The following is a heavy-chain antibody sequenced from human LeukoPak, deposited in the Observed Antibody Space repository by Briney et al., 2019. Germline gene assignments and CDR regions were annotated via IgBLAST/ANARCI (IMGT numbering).Heavy chain of an antibody. Sequence: SETLSLTCTVSGGSISSHYWSWIRQPPGKGLEWIGYIYHSGSTNYNPSLKSRVTISVDTSKNQFSLKLSSVTAADTAVYYCARERYCSGGSCSHYFDYWGQGTLVTVSS. CDR3: ARERYCSGGSCSHYFDY. CDR1: GGSISSHY. CDR2: IYHSGST. D-gene: IGHD2-15*01. V-gene: IGHV4-59*11. J-gene: IGHJ4*02.